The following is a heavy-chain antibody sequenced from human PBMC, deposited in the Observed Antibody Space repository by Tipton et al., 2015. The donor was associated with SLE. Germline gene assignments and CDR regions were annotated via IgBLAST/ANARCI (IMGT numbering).Heavy chain of an antibody. CDR3: ARFRAAGYFDY. CDR1: GGSISSGSYY. Sequence: TLSLTCTVSGGSISSGSYYWSWIRQPAGKGLEWIGRIYTSGSTNYNPSLKSRVTISVDTSKNQFSLKLSSVTAADTAVYYCARFRAAGYFDYWGQGTLVTVS. CDR2: IYTSGST. V-gene: IGHV4-61*02. D-gene: IGHD6-13*01. J-gene: IGHJ4*02.